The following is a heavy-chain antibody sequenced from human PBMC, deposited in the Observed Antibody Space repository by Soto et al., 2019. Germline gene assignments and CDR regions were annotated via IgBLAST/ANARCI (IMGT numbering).Heavy chain of an antibody. Sequence: ASVKVSCKASGYTFTSYGISWVRQAPGQGLEWMGWISAYNGNTNHAQKLQVRVTMTTDTSTSTAYMELRSLRSDDTAVYYCARDFTEETGYSGYDDFDYWGQGTLVTVSS. D-gene: IGHD5-12*01. CDR1: GYTFTSYG. CDR2: ISAYNGNT. V-gene: IGHV1-18*01. CDR3: ARDFTEETGYSGYDDFDY. J-gene: IGHJ4*02.